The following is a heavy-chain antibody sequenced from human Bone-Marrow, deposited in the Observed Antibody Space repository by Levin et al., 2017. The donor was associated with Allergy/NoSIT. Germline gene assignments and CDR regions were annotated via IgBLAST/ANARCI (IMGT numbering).Heavy chain of an antibody. J-gene: IGHJ4*02. CDR2: ILNDGTT. CDR1: AFTFRNYY. D-gene: IGHD2-2*01. Sequence: GESLKISCTASAFTFRNYYMHWVRQAPGMGLVWVSNILNDGTTNYADSVKGRFTIPRDNAKNTLYLQMNSLGEEDTAVYFCARGGCDRTRCLDHWGQGILVTVSS. CDR3: ARGGCDRTRCLDH. V-gene: IGHV3-74*01.